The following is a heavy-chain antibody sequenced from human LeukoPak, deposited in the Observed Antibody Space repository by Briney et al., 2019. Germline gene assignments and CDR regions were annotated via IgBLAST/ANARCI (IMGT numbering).Heavy chain of an antibody. Sequence: GGSLRLSCAASGFTFSSFAMNWVRQAPGKGLEWVSGISNSGGSTYYADSVKGRFTISRDNSKNTLYLQMNSLRAEDTAVYYCAKETSSSFDYWGQGTLVTVSS. CDR2: ISNSGGST. CDR1: GFTFSSFA. CDR3: AKETSSSFDY. V-gene: IGHV3-23*01. D-gene: IGHD6-6*01. J-gene: IGHJ4*02.